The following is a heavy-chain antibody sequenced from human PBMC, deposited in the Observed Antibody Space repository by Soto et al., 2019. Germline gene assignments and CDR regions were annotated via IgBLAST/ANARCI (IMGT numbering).Heavy chain of an antibody. CDR1: GFTFSSYG. J-gene: IGHJ4*02. CDR3: AKGPRGTTAYYFDY. Sequence: GGSLRLSCAASGFTFSSYGMHWVRQAPGKGLEWVAVISYDGSNKYYADSVKGRFTISRDNSKNTLYLQMNSLRAEDTAVYYWAKGPRGTTAYYFDYWGQGTLVTVPS. D-gene: IGHD4-17*01. V-gene: IGHV3-30*18. CDR2: ISYDGSNK.